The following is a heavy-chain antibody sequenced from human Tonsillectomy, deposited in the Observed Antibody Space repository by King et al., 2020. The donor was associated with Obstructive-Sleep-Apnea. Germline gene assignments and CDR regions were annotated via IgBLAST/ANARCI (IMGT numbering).Heavy chain of an antibody. CDR1: GGSISSGGYY. J-gene: IGHJ4*02. CDR2: IYYSGST. CDR3: AREYYYDSSVYYFDY. Sequence: QMQLQESGPGLVKPSQTLSLTCTVSGGSISSGGYYWSWIRQHPGKGLEWIGYIYYSGSTYYNPSLKSRVTISVDTSKNQFSLKLSSVTAADTALCYCAREYYYDSSVYYFDYWGQGTLVTVSS. V-gene: IGHV4-31*03. D-gene: IGHD3-22*01.